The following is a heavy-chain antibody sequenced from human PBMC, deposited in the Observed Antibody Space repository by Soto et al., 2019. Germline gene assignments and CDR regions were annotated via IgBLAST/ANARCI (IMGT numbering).Heavy chain of an antibody. Sequence: TSETLSLTCTVSGGSISSYYWSWIRQPAGKGLEWIGRIYTSGSTNYNPSLKSRVTMSVDTSKNQFSLKLSSVTAADTAVYYCAREPVVSAIAYYYYYGMDVWGQGTTVTVSS. J-gene: IGHJ6*02. CDR2: IYTSGST. D-gene: IGHD2-21*01. CDR3: AREPVVSAIAYYYYYGMDV. CDR1: GGSISSYY. V-gene: IGHV4-4*07.